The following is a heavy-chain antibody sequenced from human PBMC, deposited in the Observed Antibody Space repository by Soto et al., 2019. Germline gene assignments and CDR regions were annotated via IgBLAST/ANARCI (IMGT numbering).Heavy chain of an antibody. CDR3: ARAGASGYSNRPGP. J-gene: IGHJ5*02. CDR1: GFTFSSYS. Sequence: EVQLVESGGGLVQPGGSLRLSCAASGFTFSSYSMNWVRQAPGKGLEWVSHISSSSSTIYYADSVKGRFTISRDNAKNPVYLQMNSLSAEDTAVYYCARAGASGYSNRPGPWGQGTLVTVSS. V-gene: IGHV3-48*01. CDR2: ISSSSSTI. D-gene: IGHD6-13*01.